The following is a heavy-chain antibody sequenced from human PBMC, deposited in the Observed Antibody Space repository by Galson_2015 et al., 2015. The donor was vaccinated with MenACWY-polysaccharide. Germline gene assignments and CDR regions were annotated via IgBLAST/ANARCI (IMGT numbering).Heavy chain of an antibody. Sequence: SMRLSCAASGVTFSTYWMHWVRQAPGKGLVWVSRINSDGSSTNYADSVKGRFTISRDHAKNTLYLQMNSLRAGDTALYYCARGYSAYDWGQGTLVTVSA. CDR1: GVTFSTYW. D-gene: IGHD5-12*01. CDR3: ARGYSAYD. CDR2: INSDGSST. V-gene: IGHV3-74*01. J-gene: IGHJ4*02.